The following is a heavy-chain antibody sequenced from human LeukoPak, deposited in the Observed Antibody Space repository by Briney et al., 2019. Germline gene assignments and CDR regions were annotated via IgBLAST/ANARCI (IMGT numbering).Heavy chain of an antibody. Sequence: GGSLRLSCAASEFIFSDYAMGWVRQAPGKGLEWVSTIDKTTYPTFYADSVEGRFTTSRDNSKNTLYLQMNSLRTEDTAVYFCAKFEGATIPGWFNDYWGQGILVTVSS. CDR1: EFIFSDYA. CDR2: IDKTTYPT. D-gene: IGHD6-19*01. CDR3: AKFEGATIPGWFNDY. J-gene: IGHJ4*02. V-gene: IGHV3-23*05.